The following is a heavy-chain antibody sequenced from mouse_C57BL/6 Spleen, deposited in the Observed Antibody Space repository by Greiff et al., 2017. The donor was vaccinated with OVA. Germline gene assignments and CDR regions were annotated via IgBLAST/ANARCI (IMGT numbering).Heavy chain of an antibody. J-gene: IGHJ2*01. CDR3: ARGTGTWYFDY. V-gene: IGHV3-6*01. D-gene: IGHD4-1*01. CDR1: GYSITSGYY. Sequence: EVKLMESGPGLVKPSQSLSLTCSVTGYSITSGYYWNWIRQFPGNKLEWMGYISYDGSNNYNPSLKNRISITRDTSKNQFFLKLNSVTTEDTATYYCARGTGTWYFDYWGQGTTLTVSS. CDR2: ISYDGSN.